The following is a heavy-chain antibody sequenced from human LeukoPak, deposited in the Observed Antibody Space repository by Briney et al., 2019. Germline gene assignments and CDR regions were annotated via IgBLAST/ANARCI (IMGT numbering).Heavy chain of an antibody. V-gene: IGHV5-51*01. CDR2: IYPGDSDT. CDR1: GYSFTNYW. CDR3: ARRMQYYYAMEV. D-gene: IGHD3-10*01. J-gene: IGHJ6*02. Sequence: GESLKISCKGSGYSFTNYWIAWVRQMPGKGLEWMGIIYPGDSDTRYSPSFRGQVTISADKPISTAYLQWSSLKASDTAIYYCARRMQYYYAMEVWGQGTTVTVSS.